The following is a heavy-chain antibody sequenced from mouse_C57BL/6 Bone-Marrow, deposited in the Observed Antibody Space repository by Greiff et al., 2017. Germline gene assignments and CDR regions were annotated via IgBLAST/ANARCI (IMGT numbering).Heavy chain of an antibody. Sequence: EVQLVESGGDLVKPGGSLKLSCAASGFTFSSYGMSWVRQTPDKRLEWVATISSGGGYSYYPDSVKGRFTISRDNAKNTLYLQMSSLKSEDTAMYYCARRGHYYGSRNCDFDVWGTGTTVTVSS. CDR2: ISSGGGYS. J-gene: IGHJ1*03. CDR1: GFTFSSYG. D-gene: IGHD1-1*01. CDR3: ARRGHYYGSRNCDFDV. V-gene: IGHV5-6*01.